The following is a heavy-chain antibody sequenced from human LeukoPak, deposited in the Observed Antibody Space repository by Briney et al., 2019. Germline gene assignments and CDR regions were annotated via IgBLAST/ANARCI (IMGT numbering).Heavy chain of an antibody. Sequence: GRSLRLSCAAPGFTFDYYDMHWVRQAPGKGLELVSGITWDSHIIAYADSVKGRFTISRDNAKNSLYLQMNSLRAEDTALYYCAKDISVGIVAEPVAMVSPLDVWGQGTMVTVSS. CDR3: AKDISVGIVAEPVAMVSPLDV. V-gene: IGHV3-9*01. CDR1: GFTFDYYD. D-gene: IGHD2-2*01. J-gene: IGHJ3*01. CDR2: ITWDSHII.